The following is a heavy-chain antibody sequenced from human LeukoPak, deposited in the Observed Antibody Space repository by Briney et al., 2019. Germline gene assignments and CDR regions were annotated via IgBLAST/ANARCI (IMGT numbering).Heavy chain of an antibody. D-gene: IGHD1-14*01. CDR2: IYYSGST. CDR1: GGSIRSSSYY. CDR3: ARHNHYYYYYYYMDV. V-gene: IGHV4-39*01. J-gene: IGHJ6*03. Sequence: SETLSLTCTVSGGSIRSSSYYWGWIRQPPGKGLEWIGSIYYSGSTYYNPSLKSRVTISVDTSKNQFSLKLSSVTAADTAVYYCARHNHYYYYYYYMDVWGKGTTVTVSS.